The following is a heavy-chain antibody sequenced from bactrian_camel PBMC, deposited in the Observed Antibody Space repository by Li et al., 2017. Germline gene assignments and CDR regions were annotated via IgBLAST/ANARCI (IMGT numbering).Heavy chain of an antibody. CDR3: AAPLSGCPLGSDFERYYAY. CDR2: IYRGSGKR. D-gene: IGHD2*01. J-gene: IGHJ4*01. CDR1: VGIDNTAA. V-gene: IGHV3S54*01. Sequence: HVQLVESGGGSVQAGGSLRLTCVVSVGIDNTAAIGWFRQAPGKQREGVASIYRGSGKRVYADSVNGRFTISRDIGNNTVYLRMDILRPEDTAMYYCAAPLSGCPLGSDFERYYAYWGQGTQVTVS.